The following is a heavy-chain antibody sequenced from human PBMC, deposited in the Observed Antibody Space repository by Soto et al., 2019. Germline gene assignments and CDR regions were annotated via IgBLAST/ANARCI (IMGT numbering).Heavy chain of an antibody. J-gene: IGHJ4*02. Sequence: PSETLSLTCAVSGGSISSGGYSWSWIRQHPGKGLEWIGYIYYSGSTYYNPSLKSRVTMSVDTSKNQFSLKLTSVNAADTAVYYCTRGGDAYKNGHWGQGTLVTVSS. V-gene: IGHV4-61*08. D-gene: IGHD2-21*01. CDR2: IYYSGST. CDR3: TRGGDAYKNGH. CDR1: GGSISSGGYS.